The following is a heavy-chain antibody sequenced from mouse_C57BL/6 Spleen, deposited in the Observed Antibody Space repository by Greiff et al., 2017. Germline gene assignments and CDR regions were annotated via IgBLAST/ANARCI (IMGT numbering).Heavy chain of an antibody. Sequence: VQLQQSGAELVRPGASVTLSCKASGYTFTDYEMHWVKQTPVHGLEWIGAIDPETGGTAYNQKFKGKAILTADKSSSTAYMELRSLTSEDSAVYYCTRQTTVVAEYYFDDWGQGTTLTVSS. CDR3: TRQTTVVAEYYFDD. D-gene: IGHD1-1*01. J-gene: IGHJ2*01. CDR2: IDPETGGT. CDR1: GYTFTDYE. V-gene: IGHV1-15*01.